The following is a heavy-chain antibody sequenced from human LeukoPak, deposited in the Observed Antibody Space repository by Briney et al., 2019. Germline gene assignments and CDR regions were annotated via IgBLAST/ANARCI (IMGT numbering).Heavy chain of an antibody. CDR2: IRYDGSNK. Sequence: GGSLRLSCAASGFTFSSYGMHWVRQAPGKGLEWVAFIRYDGSNKYYADSVKGRFTISRDNSKNTLYLQMNSLRAEDTAVYYCAKDRAVAGLYYFDYWGQGTLVTVSS. CDR1: GFTFSSYG. D-gene: IGHD6-19*01. J-gene: IGHJ4*02. V-gene: IGHV3-30*02. CDR3: AKDRAVAGLYYFDY.